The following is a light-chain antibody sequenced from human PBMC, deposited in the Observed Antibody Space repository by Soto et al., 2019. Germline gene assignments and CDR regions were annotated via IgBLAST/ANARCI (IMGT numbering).Light chain of an antibody. CDR1: QGISNF. CDR3: QKYNSALLT. J-gene: IGKJ4*01. CDR2: AAS. Sequence: DIRMTQSPSSLSASVGDRVTITCRASQGISNFLAWYQQKPGKVPKLLIYAASTLHSGVPSRFSGSGSGTDFTLTINSLQPEDGATYYCQKYNSALLTFGGGTKVEIK. V-gene: IGKV1-27*01.